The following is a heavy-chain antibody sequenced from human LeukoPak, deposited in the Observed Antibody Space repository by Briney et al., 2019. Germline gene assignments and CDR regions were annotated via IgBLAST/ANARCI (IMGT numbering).Heavy chain of an antibody. J-gene: IGHJ3*02. D-gene: IGHD3-22*01. CDR2: ISLSGDNA. CDR1: GFMFGNHA. CDR3: ARMTFNYYDSRKDAFDI. Sequence: GGSLRLSCAASGFMFGNHAMSWVRQAPGKGLEWVSAISLSGDNAYYADSVKGRFTISRDNSKNTLSLQMNSLRAEDTAVYYCARMTFNYYDSRKDAFDIWGQGTMVTVSS. V-gene: IGHV3-23*01.